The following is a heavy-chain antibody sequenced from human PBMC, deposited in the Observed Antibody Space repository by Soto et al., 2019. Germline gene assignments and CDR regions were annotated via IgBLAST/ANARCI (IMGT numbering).Heavy chain of an antibody. CDR2: INPNSGGT. D-gene: IGHD3-22*01. CDR1: GYTFTGYY. CDR3: ARDQLIPYDYDSSGSFYGMDG. V-gene: IGHV1-2*04. J-gene: IGHJ6*02. Sequence: GASLQVSCKASGYTFTGYYMHWVRQAPGQGLEWMGWINPNSGGTNYAQKFQGWVTMTRDTSISTAYMELSRLRSDDTAVYYCARDQLIPYDYDSSGSFYGMDGWGPGTTVTVYS.